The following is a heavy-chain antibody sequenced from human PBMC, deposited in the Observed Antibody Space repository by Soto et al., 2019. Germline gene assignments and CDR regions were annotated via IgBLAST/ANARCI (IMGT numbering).Heavy chain of an antibody. V-gene: IGHV4-34*01. CDR3: ARGRADRWLVRHAFAI. CDR2: INHSGST. Sequence: QVQLQQWGAGLLKPSETLSLTCAVYGGSFRGYYWSWIRQPPGKGLEWIGEINHSGSTNYNPSLKSRVTTSLDTSKNKCSLRLRSVGAADTAVYYCARGRADRWLVRHAFAIWGQGTMVTVSS. J-gene: IGHJ3*02. CDR1: GGSFRGYY. D-gene: IGHD6-19*01.